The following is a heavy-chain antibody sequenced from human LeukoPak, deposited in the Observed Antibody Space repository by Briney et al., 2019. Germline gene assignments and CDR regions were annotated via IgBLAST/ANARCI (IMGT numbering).Heavy chain of an antibody. Sequence: SETLSLTCTVSGDSISSDGDYWNWIRQRPGTDLEWIGYIYSSGPTYHNPSLKSRVSMSVDPTKNQFSLNPGSVTAADTAVYYCARGLNAQDDLDAFDIWGQGTVVTVSS. V-gene: IGHV4-31*03. CDR3: ARGLNAQDDLDAFDI. D-gene: IGHD1-1*01. CDR1: GDSISSDGDY. J-gene: IGHJ3*02. CDR2: IYSSGPT.